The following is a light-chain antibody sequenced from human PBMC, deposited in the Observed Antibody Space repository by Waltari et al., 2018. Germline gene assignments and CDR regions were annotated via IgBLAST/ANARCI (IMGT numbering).Light chain of an antibody. CDR2: GAS. CDR1: QRLIKRY. Sequence: EVVLTQSPGTLSLSPGERATLSCRASQRLIKRYVAWYQQKPVQAPTLLIYGASNRAAGIPDRFSASGSETDFTLTISRLEPEDFGVYYCQQYGSSVMYTFGQGTKLEI. CDR3: QQYGSSVMYT. V-gene: IGKV3-20*01. J-gene: IGKJ2*01.